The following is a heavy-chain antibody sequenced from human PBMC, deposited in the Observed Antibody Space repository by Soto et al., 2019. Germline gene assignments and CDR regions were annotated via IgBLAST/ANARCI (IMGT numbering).Heavy chain of an antibody. CDR1: GYTFTNYG. CDR2: VGPYNANT. Sequence: QVQLVQSGAEVKKPGASVRVSCKASGYTFTNYGIIWVRQATGQGLGWMGGVGPYNANTAHAQHFPGRFTMTTDTSTNTASLEIGSLRTDDTALYYCARCYCSLGSCYTCWHFDLWGRGTLVTVSS. J-gene: IGHJ2*01. D-gene: IGHD2-15*01. CDR3: ARCYCSLGSCYTCWHFDL. V-gene: IGHV1-18*04.